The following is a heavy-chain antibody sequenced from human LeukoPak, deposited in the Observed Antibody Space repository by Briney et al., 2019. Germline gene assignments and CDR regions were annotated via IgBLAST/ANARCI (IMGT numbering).Heavy chain of an antibody. CDR3: AKQMATIYREFDY. D-gene: IGHD5-24*01. J-gene: IGHJ4*02. CDR2: ISGGAGST. CDR1: GFTFSTYA. V-gene: IGHV3-23*01. Sequence: GSLRLSCAASGFTFSTYAMDWVRQAPGKGLEWVSSISGGAGSTYYADSVKGRFTIYRDNSKNTLYLQMNSLRAEDTAVYYCAKQMATIYREFDYWGQGTLVTASS.